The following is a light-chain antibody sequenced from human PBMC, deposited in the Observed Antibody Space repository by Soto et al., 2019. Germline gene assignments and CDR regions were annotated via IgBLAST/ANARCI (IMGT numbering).Light chain of an antibody. V-gene: IGKV1-39*01. Sequence: DIQMTQSPPSLSASVGDRVTITCRASQNIVKYLNWYQQKPGKAPKVLIYAASNLQSGVPSRFSGYGSGTDFTLTITSLQPEDFATYYCQQSYNTPPTFGPGTKVDIK. CDR3: QQSYNTPPT. CDR1: QNIVKY. CDR2: AAS. J-gene: IGKJ3*01.